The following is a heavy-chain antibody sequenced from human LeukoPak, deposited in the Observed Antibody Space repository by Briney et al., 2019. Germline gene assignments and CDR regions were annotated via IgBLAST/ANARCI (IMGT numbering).Heavy chain of an antibody. Sequence: SGGSLRLSCSASGFAFSTYAMHWVRQAPGKGLEWVSYISSSGSTIYYADSVKGRFTISRDNAKNSLYLQMNSLRAEDTAVYYCARQQLAYYFDYWGQGTLVTVSS. V-gene: IGHV3-48*03. CDR1: GFAFSTYA. CDR2: ISSSGSTI. D-gene: IGHD6-13*01. CDR3: ARQQLAYYFDY. J-gene: IGHJ4*02.